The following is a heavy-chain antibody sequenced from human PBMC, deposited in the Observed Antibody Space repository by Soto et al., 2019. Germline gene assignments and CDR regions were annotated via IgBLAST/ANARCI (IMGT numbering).Heavy chain of an antibody. CDR2: IDPSDSYT. D-gene: IGHD4-17*01. J-gene: IGHJ6*02. V-gene: IGHV5-10-1*01. Sequence: GESLKISCKGSGYSFTSYWISWVRQMPGKGLEWMGRIDPSDSYTNYSPSFQGHVTISADKSISTAYLQWSSLKASDTAMYYCARGGDYQLYYYYGMDVWGQGTTVTVSS. CDR1: GYSFTSYW. CDR3: ARGGDYQLYYYYGMDV.